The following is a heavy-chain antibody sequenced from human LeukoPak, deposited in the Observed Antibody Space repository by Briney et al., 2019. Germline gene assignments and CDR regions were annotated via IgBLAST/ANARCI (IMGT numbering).Heavy chain of an antibody. V-gene: IGHV3-53*01. CDR1: GFTFSDYY. J-gene: IGHJ4*02. D-gene: IGHD1-26*01. CDR2: IYSGGST. CDR3: ASFLNVGATLDY. Sequence: GGSLRLSCAASGFTFSDYYMSWVRQAPGKGLEWVSVIYSGGSTYYADSVKGRFTISRDNSKNTLYLQMNSLRAEDTAVYYCASFLNVGATLDYWGQGTLVTVSS.